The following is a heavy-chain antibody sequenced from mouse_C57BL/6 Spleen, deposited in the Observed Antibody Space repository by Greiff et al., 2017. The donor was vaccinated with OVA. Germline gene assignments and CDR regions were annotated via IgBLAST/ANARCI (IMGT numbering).Heavy chain of an antibody. Sequence: EVQWVESGGGLVKPGGSLKLSCAASGFTFSDYGMHWVRQAPEKGLEWVAYISSGSSTIYYADTVKGRFTISRDNAKNTLFLQMTSLRSEDTAMYYCARPYYGSSYLAWFAYWGQGTLVTVSA. CDR1: GFTFSDYG. D-gene: IGHD1-1*01. CDR3: ARPYYGSSYLAWFAY. V-gene: IGHV5-17*01. J-gene: IGHJ3*01. CDR2: ISSGSSTI.